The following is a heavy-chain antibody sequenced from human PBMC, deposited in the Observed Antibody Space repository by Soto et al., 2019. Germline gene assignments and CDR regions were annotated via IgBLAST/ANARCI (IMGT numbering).Heavy chain of an antibody. J-gene: IGHJ4*02. CDR3: AHGSGWLFDY. Sequence: QITLEESGPTLVKPTQTLTLTCTFSGFSLNERAVGVGWIRQPPGKALEWLAFTYWDDDNHYSPSLKNRLTITKHTSKNPVVLTMTNTAPAHTATYYCAHGSGWLFDYWGQGTQVTVSS. CDR2: TYWDDDN. D-gene: IGHD6-19*01. CDR1: GFSLNERAVG. V-gene: IGHV2-5*02.